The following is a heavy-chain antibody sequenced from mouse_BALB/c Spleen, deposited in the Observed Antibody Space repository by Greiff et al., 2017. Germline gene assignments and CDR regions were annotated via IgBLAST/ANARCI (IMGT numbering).Heavy chain of an antibody. CDR2: ISSGSSTI. V-gene: IGHV5-17*02. Sequence: EVQVVESGGGLVQPGGSRKLSCAASGFTFSSFGMHWVRQAPEKGLEWVAYISSGSSTIYYADTVKGRFTISRDNPKNTLFLQMTSLRSEDTAMYYCARSLYGNSYWYFDVWGAGTTVTVSS. D-gene: IGHD2-1*01. CDR3: ARSLYGNSYWYFDV. J-gene: IGHJ1*01. CDR1: GFTFSSFG.